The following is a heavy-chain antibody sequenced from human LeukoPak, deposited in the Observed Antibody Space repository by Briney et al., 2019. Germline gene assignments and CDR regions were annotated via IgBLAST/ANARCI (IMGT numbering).Heavy chain of an antibody. CDR1: GGSISSYY. CDR3: ARSSYGDYVFHY. J-gene: IGHJ4*02. Sequence: SETLSLTCTVSGGSISSYYWSWIRQSPGKGLEWIGEINHSGSTNYNPSLKSRVTISVDTSKNQFSLKLSSVTAADTAVYYCARSSYGDYVFHYWGQGTLVTVSS. V-gene: IGHV4-34*01. CDR2: INHSGST. D-gene: IGHD4-17*01.